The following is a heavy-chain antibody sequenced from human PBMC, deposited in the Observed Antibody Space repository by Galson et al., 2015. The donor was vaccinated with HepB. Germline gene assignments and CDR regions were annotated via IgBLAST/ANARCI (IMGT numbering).Heavy chain of an antibody. D-gene: IGHD6-6*01. Sequence: SVKVSCKASGYTFTSYGISWVRQAPGQGLEWMGRINPNSGGTNYAQKFQGRVTMTRDTSISTAYMELSRLRSDDTAVYYCAKRLAALGENAFDIWGQGTMVTVSS. CDR1: GYTFTSYG. CDR3: AKRLAALGENAFDI. CDR2: INPNSGGT. J-gene: IGHJ3*02. V-gene: IGHV1-2*06.